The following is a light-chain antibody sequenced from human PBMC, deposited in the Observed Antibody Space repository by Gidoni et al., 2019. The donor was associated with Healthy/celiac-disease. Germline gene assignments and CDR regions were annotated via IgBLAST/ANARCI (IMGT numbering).Light chain of an antibody. J-gene: IGLJ3*02. CDR2: SNN. Sequence: QSVLTQPRQASGTPGPRVTISCSGRSSNTGSHTVNWYQQLPGTAPKLLIYSNNHLPSGVPDRFSGSKSGTSASLAISGLQSEYEADYYCAAWDDSLNGWVFGGGTKLTVL. CDR3: AAWDDSLNGWV. V-gene: IGLV1-44*01. CDR1: SSNTGSHT.